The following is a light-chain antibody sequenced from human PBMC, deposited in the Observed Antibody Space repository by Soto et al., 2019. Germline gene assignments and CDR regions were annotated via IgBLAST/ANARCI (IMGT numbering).Light chain of an antibody. Sequence: DIQMTQSPSSLSASVGDRVTITCRASQSVSNYLNWYQQKPGKAPKLLIYAASSLQSGVPLRFSGTRSGTDFTLTISSLQPEDSATYYCQQSYSTPLYTFGQGTKLEIK. CDR3: QQSYSTPLYT. CDR1: QSVSNY. J-gene: IGKJ2*01. V-gene: IGKV1-39*01. CDR2: AAS.